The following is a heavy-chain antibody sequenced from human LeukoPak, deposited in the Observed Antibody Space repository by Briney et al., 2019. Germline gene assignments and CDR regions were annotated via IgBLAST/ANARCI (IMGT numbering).Heavy chain of an antibody. J-gene: IGHJ6*02. V-gene: IGHV3-7*01. D-gene: IGHD3-10*01. CDR3: AREDGSGTDRQHYYGMDV. Sequence: GGSLRLSCTASRFTFSSHWMTWVRPAPGKGLEWVANINKDGTENYYMDSLRGRFTISRDNAQSSLFLQMNSLRAEDTAVYYCAREDGSGTDRQHYYGMDVWGQGTTVTVSS. CDR2: INKDGTEN. CDR1: RFTFSSHW.